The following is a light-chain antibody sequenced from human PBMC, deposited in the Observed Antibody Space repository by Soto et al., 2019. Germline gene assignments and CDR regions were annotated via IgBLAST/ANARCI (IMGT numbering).Light chain of an antibody. J-gene: IGLJ2*01. CDR1: SSDVGGYNY. CDR3: YSYAGSRAL. V-gene: IGLV2-11*01. CDR2: DVN. Sequence: QSALTQPRSVSGSPGQSVTISCTGTSSDVGGYNYVSWYQQYPGKAPKLMIYDVNKRPSGVPDRFSGSKSGNTASLTISGLQAEDEADYSCYSYAGSRALFGGGTKLTVL.